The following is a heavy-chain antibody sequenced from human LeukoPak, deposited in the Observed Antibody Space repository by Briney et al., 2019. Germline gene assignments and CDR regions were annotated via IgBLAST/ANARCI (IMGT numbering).Heavy chain of an antibody. CDR2: VWYDGNNK. CDR1: GFTFINFG. J-gene: IGHJ6*02. V-gene: IGHV3-33*01. Sequence: GGSLRLSCAASGFTFINFGMHWVRQAPGKGPEWVAIVWYDGNNKYYADSVKGRFTISRDNSENTLYLQMNSLRAEDTAVYYCARDHMYYYYYGMDVWGQGTTVTVSS. CDR3: ARDHMYYYYYGMDV.